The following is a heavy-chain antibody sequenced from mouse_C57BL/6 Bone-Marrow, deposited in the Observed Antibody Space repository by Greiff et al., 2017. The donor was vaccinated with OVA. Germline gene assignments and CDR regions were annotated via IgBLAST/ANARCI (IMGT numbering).Heavy chain of an antibody. D-gene: IGHD1-1*01. J-gene: IGHJ4*01. CDR1: GYSFTGYY. V-gene: IGHV1-42*01. Sequence: VQLKQSGPELVKPGASVKISCKASGYSFTGYYMNWVKQSPEKSLEWIGEINPSTGGTTYNQKFKAKATLTVDKSSSTAYMQLKSLTSEYSAVYYCARCRNYGSSYAMDYWGQGTSVTVSS. CDR3: ARCRNYGSSYAMDY. CDR2: INPSTGGT.